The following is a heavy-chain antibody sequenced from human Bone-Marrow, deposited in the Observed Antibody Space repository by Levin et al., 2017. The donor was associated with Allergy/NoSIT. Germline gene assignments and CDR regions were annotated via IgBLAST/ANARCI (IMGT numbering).Heavy chain of an antibody. CDR2: FKSKAAGGTT. CDR3: TVYSYGGIEV. CDR1: GFTFSNAW. D-gene: IGHD5-18*01. V-gene: IGHV3-15*01. Sequence: GGSLRLSCAASGFTFSNAWMTWVRQAPGKGLEWVGRFKSKAAGGTTDYAAPVKGRFTISRADSKNTLFLQMVSLKSEDTAVYYCTVYSYGGIEVWGQGTLVTVSS. J-gene: IGHJ4*02.